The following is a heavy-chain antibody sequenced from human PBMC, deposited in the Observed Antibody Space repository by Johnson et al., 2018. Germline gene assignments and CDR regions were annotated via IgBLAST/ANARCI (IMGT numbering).Heavy chain of an antibody. CDR2: ISGSGGST. J-gene: IGHJ1*01. D-gene: IGHD3-9*01. CDR3: AKDGRLLRYFDWAFIFQH. V-gene: IGHV3-23*04. CDR1: GFTFSSYA. Sequence: QLVESGGGLVQPGGSLRLSCAASGFTFSSYAMSWVRQAPGKGLEWVSAISGSGGSTYYADSVKGRFTISRDNSKNTLYLQMTSRRAEDPAVYNCAKDGRLLRYFDWAFIFQHWGQGTLVTVSS.